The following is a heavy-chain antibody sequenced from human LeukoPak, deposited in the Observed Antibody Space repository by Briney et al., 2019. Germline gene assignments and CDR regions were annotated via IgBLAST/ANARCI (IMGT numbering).Heavy chain of an antibody. CDR3: ARAPDTAMVGFDY. Sequence: GGSLRLSCAASGFTFSSYTMNWVRQAPGKGLEWVSYISSSYSTIYYADSVKGLFTVSRDNAKNSLFLQMNSLRAEDTAVYYCARAPDTAMVGFDYWGQGTLVTVSS. V-gene: IGHV3-48*01. D-gene: IGHD5-18*01. J-gene: IGHJ4*02. CDR2: ISSSYSTI. CDR1: GFTFSSYT.